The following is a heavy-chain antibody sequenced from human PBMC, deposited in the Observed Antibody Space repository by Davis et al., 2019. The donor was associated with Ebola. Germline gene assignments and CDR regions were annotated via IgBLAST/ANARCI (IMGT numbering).Heavy chain of an antibody. V-gene: IGHV4-59*08. J-gene: IGHJ5*02. CDR2: IYYSGST. Sequence: PGGSLRLSCTVSGGSISSYYWSWIRQPPGKGLEWIGYIYYSGSTNYNPSLKSRVTISVDTSKNQFSLKLSSVTAADTAVYYCASLPTRLNWFDPWGQGTLVTVSS. CDR1: GGSISSYY. CDR3: ASLPTRLNWFDP.